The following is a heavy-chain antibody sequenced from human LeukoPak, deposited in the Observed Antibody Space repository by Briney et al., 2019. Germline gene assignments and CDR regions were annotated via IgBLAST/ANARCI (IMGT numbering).Heavy chain of an antibody. V-gene: IGHV4-34*01. D-gene: IGHD2-15*01. J-gene: IGHJ5*02. CDR3: ARDHSALGRFDP. CDR2: IYHSGST. CDR1: GGSFSGYY. Sequence: SETLSLTCAVYGGSFSGYYWSWIRQPPGKGLEWIGSIYHSGSTYYNPSLKSRVTISVDTSKNQFSLKLSSVTAADTAVYYCARDHSALGRFDPWGQGTLVTVSS.